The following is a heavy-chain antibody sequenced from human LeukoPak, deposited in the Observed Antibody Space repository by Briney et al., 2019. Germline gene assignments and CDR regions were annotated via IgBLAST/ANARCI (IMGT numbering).Heavy chain of an antibody. CDR2: INHSGST. J-gene: IGHJ5*02. V-gene: IGHV4-34*01. D-gene: IGHD3-22*01. CDR1: GGSFSGYY. CDR3: ARRSFHDSSGYYDHWFDP. Sequence: SETLSLTCAVYGGSFSGYYWSWIRQPPGKGLEWIGEINHSGSTYYNPSLKSRVTISVDTSKNQFSLKLSSVTAADTAVYYCARRSFHDSSGYYDHWFDPWGQGTLVTVSS.